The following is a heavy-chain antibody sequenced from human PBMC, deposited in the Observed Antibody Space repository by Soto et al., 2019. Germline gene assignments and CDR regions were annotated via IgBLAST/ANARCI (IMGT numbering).Heavy chain of an antibody. CDR1: GFTFSSYA. CDR2: ISGTGDHS. D-gene: IGHD6-19*01. CDR3: AKDRGYSSAWRFDY. J-gene: IGHJ4*02. V-gene: IGHV3-23*01. Sequence: GGFLRLSCAASGFTFSSYAISWVRQAPGKGLEWVSTISGTGDHSYYADSVKGRFTVSRDKSKNTLYLQMNSLTAEDTALYYCAKDRGYSSAWRFDYWGQGTLVTVSS.